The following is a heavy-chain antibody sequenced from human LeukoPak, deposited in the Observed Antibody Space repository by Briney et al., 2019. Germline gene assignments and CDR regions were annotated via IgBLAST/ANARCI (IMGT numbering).Heavy chain of an antibody. J-gene: IGHJ4*02. D-gene: IGHD6-19*01. CDR1: GFTFSDYH. CDR2: ISPWGDTI. CDR3: ASGRGIAVAGPGGYFDY. V-gene: IGHV3-11*01. Sequence: GGSLRLSCAASGFTFSDYHMNWIRQAPGKGLEWVSYISPWGDTIYFADSGKGRFTLSRDNAKNSLYLQMNSLTAEDTAVYYCASGRGIAVAGPGGYFDYWGQGTLVTVSS.